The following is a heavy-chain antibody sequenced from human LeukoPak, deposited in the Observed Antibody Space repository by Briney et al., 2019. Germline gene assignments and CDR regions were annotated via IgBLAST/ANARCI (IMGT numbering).Heavy chain of an antibody. Sequence: ASVKVSCKASGYTFTSYGISWVRQAPGQGLEWMGWISAYNGNTNYAQKLQGRVTMTTDTSTSTAYMELSSLRSEDTAVCYCARCSTVAYYSDYWGQGTLVTVSS. CDR2: ISAYNGNT. CDR3: ARCSTVAYYSDY. V-gene: IGHV1-18*01. D-gene: IGHD2-2*01. CDR1: GYTFTSYG. J-gene: IGHJ4*02.